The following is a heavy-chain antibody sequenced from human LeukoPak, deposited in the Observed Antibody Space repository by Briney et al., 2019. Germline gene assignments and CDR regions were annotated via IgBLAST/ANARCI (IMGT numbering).Heavy chain of an antibody. CDR3: AKAASSSWPSYYYGMDV. CDR2: ITGSGGNT. V-gene: IGHV3-23*01. Sequence: GGTLRLSCAASGFTFSSYAMSWVRQAPGKGLEWVSVITGSGGNTYYADSVKGRFTISKDNSKNTVYLQMSSLRVDDTAVYYCAKAASSSWPSYYYGMDVWGQGTTVTVSS. J-gene: IGHJ6*02. D-gene: IGHD6-13*01. CDR1: GFTFSSYA.